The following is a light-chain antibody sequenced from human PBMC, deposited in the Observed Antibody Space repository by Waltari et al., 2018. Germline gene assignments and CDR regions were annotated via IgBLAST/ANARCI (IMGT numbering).Light chain of an antibody. Sequence: QSALTQPASVSGSPGQSITISCSGTSSDVGGYTYVSWYQQHPGKAPKVMIYDVTSRPSGVSDRFSGSKSGNTASLTISGLQAEDEADYYCSSYTSSSTVVFGGGTKLTVL. J-gene: IGLJ3*02. CDR1: SSDVGGYTY. CDR2: DVT. V-gene: IGLV2-14*03. CDR3: SSYTSSSTVV.